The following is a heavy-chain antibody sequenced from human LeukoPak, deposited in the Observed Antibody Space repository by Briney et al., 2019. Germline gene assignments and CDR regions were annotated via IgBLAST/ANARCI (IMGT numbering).Heavy chain of an antibody. D-gene: IGHD2-2*01. CDR3: AGACSSTSCYFDY. J-gene: IGHJ4*02. Sequence: SETLSLTCTVSGGSISSYYWSWIRQPPGKGLEWIGYIYYSGSTNYNPSLKSRVTISVDTSKNQFSLKLSSVTAEDTAVYYCAGACSSTSCYFDYWGQGTLVTVSS. V-gene: IGHV4-59*01. CDR1: GGSISSYY. CDR2: IYYSGST.